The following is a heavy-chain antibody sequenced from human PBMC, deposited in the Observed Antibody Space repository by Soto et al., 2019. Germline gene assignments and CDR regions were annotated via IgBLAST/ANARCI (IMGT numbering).Heavy chain of an antibody. J-gene: IGHJ3*02. CDR1: GYSFTSHW. Sequence: LGESLKISCKGSGYSFTSHWIGWVRQMPGKGLEWMGIIYPGDSDTRYSPSFQGQVTISADKSISTVYLQWSSLKASDTAIYYCARTKQWAVAFDIWGQGTMVTVSS. CDR3: ARTKQWAVAFDI. D-gene: IGHD6-19*01. CDR2: IYPGDSDT. V-gene: IGHV5-51*01.